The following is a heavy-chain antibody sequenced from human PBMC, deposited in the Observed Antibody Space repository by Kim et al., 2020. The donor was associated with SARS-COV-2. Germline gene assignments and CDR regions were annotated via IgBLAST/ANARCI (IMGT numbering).Heavy chain of an antibody. CDR2: INSDGSST. V-gene: IGHV3-74*01. CDR1: FSNHW. J-gene: IGHJ4*02. D-gene: IGHD3-22*01. CDR3: ARATWAGYDRSAYYFVDY. Sequence: GGSLRLSCVGGFSNHWMYWVRQAPGKGLVWVSSINSDGSSTNYADSVKGRFTISRDNAKKTLFLQMNSLRAEDTAVYHCARATWAGYDRSAYYFVDYWGQGALVTVSS.